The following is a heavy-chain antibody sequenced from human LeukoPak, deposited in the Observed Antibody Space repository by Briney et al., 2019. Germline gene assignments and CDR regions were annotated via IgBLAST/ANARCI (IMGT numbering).Heavy chain of an antibody. V-gene: IGHV3-30*18. CDR3: AKATAYYYDSSGYLDY. Sequence: GGSLRLSCAASGFTFSSYGMHWVRQAPGKGLEWVAVISYDGSNKYYADSVKGRFTISRDNSKNTLYLQMNSLRAEDTAVYYCAKATAYYYDSSGYLDYWGQGTLVTVSS. CDR1: GFTFSSYG. CDR2: ISYDGSNK. J-gene: IGHJ4*02. D-gene: IGHD3-22*01.